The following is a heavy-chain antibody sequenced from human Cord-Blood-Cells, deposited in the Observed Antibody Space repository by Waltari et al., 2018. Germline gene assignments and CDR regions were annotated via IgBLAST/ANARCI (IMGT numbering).Heavy chain of an antibody. CDR3: AGKDIVVVPADFNWFDP. V-gene: IGHV4-34*01. D-gene: IGHD2-2*01. Sequence: QVQLQQWGAGLLKPSETLSLTCAVYGGSFSGYYCSWIRQPPGKGLEWIGEINHSGSTNYNPSLKSRVTISVDTSKNQFSLKLSSGTAADTAVYYCAGKDIVVVPADFNWFDPWGQGTLVTVSS. CDR2: INHSGST. J-gene: IGHJ5*02. CDR1: GGSFSGYY.